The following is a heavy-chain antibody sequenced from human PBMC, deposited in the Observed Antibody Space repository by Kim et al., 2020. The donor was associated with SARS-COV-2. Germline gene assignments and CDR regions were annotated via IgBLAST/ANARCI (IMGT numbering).Heavy chain of an antibody. V-gene: IGHV4-34*01. J-gene: IGHJ4*02. D-gene: IGHD4-17*01. CDR3: ARGETTVTTYFDY. Sequence: SHPSLKSRVTISVATSKNQFSLKLSSVTAADTAVYYCARGETTVTTYFDYWGQGTLVTVSS.